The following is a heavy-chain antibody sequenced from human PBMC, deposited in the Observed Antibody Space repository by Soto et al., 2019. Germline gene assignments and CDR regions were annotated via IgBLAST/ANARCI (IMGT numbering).Heavy chain of an antibody. CDR2: INSDGSST. CDR3: ARGEGSGYDYIWGSYRSLGVPAAFDY. Sequence: GGSLRLSCAASGFTFSSYWMHWVRQAPGKGLVWVSRINSDGSSTSYADSVKGRFTISRDNAKNTLYLQMNSLRAEDTAVYYCARGEGSGYDYIWGSYRSLGVPAAFDYWGQGTLVTVSS. V-gene: IGHV3-74*01. CDR1: GFTFSSYW. D-gene: IGHD3-16*02. J-gene: IGHJ4*02.